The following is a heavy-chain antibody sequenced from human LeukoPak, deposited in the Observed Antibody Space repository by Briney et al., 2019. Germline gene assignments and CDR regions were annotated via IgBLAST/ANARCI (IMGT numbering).Heavy chain of an antibody. CDR2: IYTSGST. J-gene: IGHJ3*02. V-gene: IGHV4-61*02. Sequence: PSQTLSLTCTVSGGSISSGSYYWSWIRQPAGKGLEWIGRIYTSGSTNYNPSLKSRVTMSVDTSKNQFSLKLSSVTAADTAVYYCARGDLAYCGGDCPDDAFDIWGQGTMVTVSS. D-gene: IGHD2-21*02. CDR3: ARGDLAYCGGDCPDDAFDI. CDR1: GGSISSGSYY.